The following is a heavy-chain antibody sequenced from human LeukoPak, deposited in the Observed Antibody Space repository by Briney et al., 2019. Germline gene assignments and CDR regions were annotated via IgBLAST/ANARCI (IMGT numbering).Heavy chain of an antibody. CDR3: AKGAGLGWLQFFDY. CDR1: GFTFDDYA. CDR2: ISWNSGSI. Sequence: GGSLRLSCAASGFTFDDYAMHWVRQAPGKGLEWVSGISWNSGSIGYADSVKGRFTISRDNAKNSLYLQMNSLRAEDTALYYCAKGAGLGWLQFFDYWGQGTLVTVSS. D-gene: IGHD5-24*01. J-gene: IGHJ4*02. V-gene: IGHV3-9*01.